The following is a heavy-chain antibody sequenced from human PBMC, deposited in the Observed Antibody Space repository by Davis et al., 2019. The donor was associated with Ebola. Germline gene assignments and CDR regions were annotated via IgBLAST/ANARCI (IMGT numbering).Heavy chain of an antibody. CDR1: GFTFSSYE. V-gene: IGHV3-48*03. D-gene: IGHD3-3*01. Sequence: GESLKTPCAASGFTFSSYEMNWVRQAPGKGLEWVSYISSSGSTIYYADSVKGRFTISRDNAKNTLYLQMNSLRAEDTAVYYCARSGYYYYYYMDVWGKGTTVTVSS. CDR2: ISSSGSTI. J-gene: IGHJ6*03. CDR3: ARSGYYYYYYMDV.